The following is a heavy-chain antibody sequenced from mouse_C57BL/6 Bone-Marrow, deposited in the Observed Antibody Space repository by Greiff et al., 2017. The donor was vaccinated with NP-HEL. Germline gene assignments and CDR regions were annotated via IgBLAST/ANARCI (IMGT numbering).Heavy chain of an antibody. CDR2: ISSGSSTI. J-gene: IGHJ2*01. CDR3: AREANWDVGDYFDY. D-gene: IGHD4-1*01. V-gene: IGHV5-17*01. Sequence: EVQVVESGGGLVKPGGSLKLSCAASGFTFSDYGMHWVRQAPEKGLEWVAYISSGSSTIYYADTVKGRFTISRDNAKNTLFRQMTSLRSEDTAMYYCAREANWDVGDYFDYWGQGTTLTVSS. CDR1: GFTFSDYG.